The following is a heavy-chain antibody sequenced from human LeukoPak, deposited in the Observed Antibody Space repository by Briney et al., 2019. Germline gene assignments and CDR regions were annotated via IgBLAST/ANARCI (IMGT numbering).Heavy chain of an antibody. CDR1: GGSISSSSYY. CDR3: ARDRPLGAIFGVVITLDAFDI. CDR2: IYHSGST. J-gene: IGHJ3*02. D-gene: IGHD3-3*01. Sequence: PSETLSLTCTVSGGSISSSSYYWGWIRQPPGKGLEWIGSIYHSGSTYYNPSLKSRVTISVDTSKNQFSLKLSSVTAADTAVYYCARDRPLGAIFGVVITLDAFDIWGQGTMVTVSS. V-gene: IGHV4-39*07.